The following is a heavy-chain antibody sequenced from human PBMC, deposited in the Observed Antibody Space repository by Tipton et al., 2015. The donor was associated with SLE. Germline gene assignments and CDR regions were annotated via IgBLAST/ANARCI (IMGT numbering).Heavy chain of an antibody. Sequence: TLSLTCTVSGGSISSSSYYWGWIRQPPGKGLEWIGSIYYSGSNYCNPSLKSRVTISVDTSKNQFSLKLSSVTAADTAVYYCASTPTYYYDSSGAFDIWGQGTMVTVSS. J-gene: IGHJ3*02. CDR2: IYYSGSN. CDR3: ASTPTYYYDSSGAFDI. D-gene: IGHD3-22*01. V-gene: IGHV4-39*07. CDR1: GGSISSSSYY.